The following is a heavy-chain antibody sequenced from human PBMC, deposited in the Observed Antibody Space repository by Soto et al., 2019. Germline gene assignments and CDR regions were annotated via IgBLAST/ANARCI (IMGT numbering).Heavy chain of an antibody. D-gene: IGHD5-12*01. CDR1: GFSFSDYS. V-gene: IGHV3-21*01. CDR2: ITTSGNI. Sequence: RGSLRLSCSASGFSFSDYSLNWVRQAPGKGLEWVSSITTSGNIYYADSLKGRFTISRDNAKNSLYLQMDNLSADDTAVYYCTRERLFSGYDQYYSDYWGQGTLVTVSS. CDR3: TRERLFSGYDQYYSDY. J-gene: IGHJ4*02.